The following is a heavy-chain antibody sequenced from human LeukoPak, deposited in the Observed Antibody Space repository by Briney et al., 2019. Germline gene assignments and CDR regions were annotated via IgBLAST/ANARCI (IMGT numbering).Heavy chain of an antibody. J-gene: IGHJ4*02. CDR1: GYTFTSYY. CDR3: ASSSSGWYFTPFDY. Sequence: ASVKVCCKASGYTFTSYYMHWVRQAPGQGLEWMGIINPSGGSTSHAQKFQGRVTMTRDTSTSTVYMELSSLRSEDTAVYYCASSSSGWYFTPFDYWGQGTLVTVSS. D-gene: IGHD6-19*01. V-gene: IGHV1-46*01. CDR2: INPSGGST.